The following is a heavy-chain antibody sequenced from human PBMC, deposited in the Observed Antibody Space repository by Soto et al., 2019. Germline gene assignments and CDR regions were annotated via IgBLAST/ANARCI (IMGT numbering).Heavy chain of an antibody. Sequence: PGGSLRLSCAASGFGISTYGVTWVRQAPGKGLEWVSGFSGSSGNTYYADSVKGRFTISRDNSKNTVYLQMNSLRAEDTAVYYCARWNGYGDSWGQGTLVTVSS. CDR3: ARWNGYGDS. D-gene: IGHD1-1*01. V-gene: IGHV3-23*01. J-gene: IGHJ4*02. CDR1: GFGISTYG. CDR2: FSGSSGNT.